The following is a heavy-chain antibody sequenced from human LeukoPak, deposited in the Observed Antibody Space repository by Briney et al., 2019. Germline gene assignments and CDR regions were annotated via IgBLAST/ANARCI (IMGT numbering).Heavy chain of an antibody. Sequence: QTGGSLRLSCAASGFTFSSYTMSWVRQAPGKGLEWVSPITSSSSNIHYADSVKGRFTISRDNAKNSLYLQMNSLRAEDTAVYYCASGSMATMSLNYWGQGTLVTVSS. CDR1: GFTFSSYT. V-gene: IGHV3-48*01. D-gene: IGHD5-24*01. CDR2: ITSSSSNI. J-gene: IGHJ4*02. CDR3: ASGSMATMSLNY.